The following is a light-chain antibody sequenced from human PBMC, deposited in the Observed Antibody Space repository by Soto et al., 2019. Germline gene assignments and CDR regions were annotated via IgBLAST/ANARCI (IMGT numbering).Light chain of an antibody. Sequence: QSVLTQPASVSGSPGQSITISCTGTSSDVGGYNYVSWYQQHPGKAPKLMIYEVSNRPSGVSNRFSDSKSGNTASLTISGLQAEDEADYYCSSYTSNSTRYVFGTGTKVTVL. CDR3: SSYTSNSTRYV. V-gene: IGLV2-14*01. J-gene: IGLJ1*01. CDR2: EVS. CDR1: SSDVGGYNY.